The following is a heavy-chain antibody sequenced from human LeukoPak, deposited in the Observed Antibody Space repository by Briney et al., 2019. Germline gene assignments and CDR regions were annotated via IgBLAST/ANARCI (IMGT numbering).Heavy chain of an antibody. V-gene: IGHV3-48*03. J-gene: IGHJ4*02. Sequence: GGSLRLPCAASGFTFSSYEMNWVRQAPGKGLEWVSYISSSGSTIYYADSVKGRLTISRDNSKNTLYLQMNSLRAEDTAVYYCARVVIVGAPHFDYWGQGTLVTVSS. CDR3: ARVVIVGAPHFDY. D-gene: IGHD1-26*01. CDR1: GFTFSSYE. CDR2: ISSSGSTI.